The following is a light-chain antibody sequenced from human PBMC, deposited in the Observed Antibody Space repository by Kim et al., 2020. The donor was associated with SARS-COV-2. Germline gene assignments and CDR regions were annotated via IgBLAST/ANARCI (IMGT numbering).Light chain of an antibody. Sequence: DIQMTQSPSTLSASVGDRVTITCRASQSISSWLAWYQQKPGKAPKLLIYDASSLESGVPSRFSGSGSGTEFTLTITSLQPDDFATYYCQQYNSYSCTLGQGTKLEI. CDR2: DAS. CDR3: QQYNSYSCT. CDR1: QSISSW. V-gene: IGKV1-5*01. J-gene: IGKJ2*02.